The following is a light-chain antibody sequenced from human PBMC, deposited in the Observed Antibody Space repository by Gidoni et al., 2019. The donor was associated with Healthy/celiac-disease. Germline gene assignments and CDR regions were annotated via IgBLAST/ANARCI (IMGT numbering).Light chain of an antibody. CDR3: AAWDDSLNVSHVV. CDR2: SNN. Sequence: QSVLTQPPSASGTPGQRVTISCSGSSSNIGSNTVNWYQQLPGTAPKLLIYSNNQRPSGVPDRFSGSKSGTSASLAISGLQSEDEADYYCAAWDDSLNVSHVVFGGGTKLTVL. J-gene: IGLJ2*01. V-gene: IGLV1-44*01. CDR1: SSNIGSNT.